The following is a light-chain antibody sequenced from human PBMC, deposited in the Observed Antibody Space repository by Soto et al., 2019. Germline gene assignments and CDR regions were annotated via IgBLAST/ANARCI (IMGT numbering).Light chain of an antibody. J-gene: IGKJ1*01. CDR3: HQYNNWPPWT. V-gene: IGKV3-15*01. CDR2: GAS. Sequence: EIVMTQSPATLSVSPGEGATLSCRASQSVSSKLAWYQQKPGQAPRLLIYGASTRATGIPARFSGSGSGTEFTLTISSLQSEDYAVYYCHQYNNWPPWTFGQGTKVDI. CDR1: QSVSSK.